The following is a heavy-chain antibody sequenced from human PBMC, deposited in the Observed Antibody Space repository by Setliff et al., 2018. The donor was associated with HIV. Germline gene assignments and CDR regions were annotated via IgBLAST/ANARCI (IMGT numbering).Heavy chain of an antibody. CDR1: RFTFSTSW. CDR2: ISRTSSYI. CDR3: ARGGSYSHGAFDI. J-gene: IGHJ3*02. V-gene: IGHV3-21*01. D-gene: IGHD1-26*01. Sequence: PGGSLRLSCAASRFTFSTSWMTWVRQAPGKGLEWVSSISRTSSYIYYVDSVKGRFTISRDNAKNSLYLQMNSLRAEDTAVYYCARGGSYSHGAFDIWGQGTMVTVSS.